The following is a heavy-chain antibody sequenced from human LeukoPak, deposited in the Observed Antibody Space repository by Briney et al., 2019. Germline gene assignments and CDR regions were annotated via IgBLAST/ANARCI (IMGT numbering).Heavy chain of an antibody. CDR3: ATSYDSSGYYGVDY. J-gene: IGHJ4*02. V-gene: IGHV3-7*01. CDR2: INEDGSEK. CDR1: GFTFSSYW. Sequence: PGGSLRLSCAASGFTFSSYWMSWVRQAPGKGLEWVANINEDGSEKYYVDSVKGRFTISRDNAKNSLYLQMNSLRAEDTAVYYCATSYDSSGYYGVDYWGQGTLVTVSS. D-gene: IGHD3-22*01.